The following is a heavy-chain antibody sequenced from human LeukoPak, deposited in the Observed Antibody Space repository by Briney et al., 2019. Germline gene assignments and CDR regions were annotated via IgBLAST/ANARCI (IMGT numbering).Heavy chain of an antibody. J-gene: IGHJ6*02. CDR3: ARRKREHYYDSSGYYYYDYGMDV. CDR2: INPNSGGT. V-gene: IGHV1-2*02. D-gene: IGHD3-22*01. CDR1: GYTFTGYY. Sequence: ASVKVSCKASGYTFTGYYMHWVRQAPGQGLEWMGWINPNSGGTNYAQKFQGRVTMTRDTSISTAYMELSRLRSDDTAVYYCARRKREHYYDSSGYYYYDYGMDVWGQGTTVTVSS.